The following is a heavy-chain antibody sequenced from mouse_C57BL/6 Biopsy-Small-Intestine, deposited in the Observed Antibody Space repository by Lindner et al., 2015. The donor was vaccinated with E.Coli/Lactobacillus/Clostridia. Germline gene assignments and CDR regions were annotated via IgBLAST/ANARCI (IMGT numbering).Heavy chain of an antibody. CDR1: GGTFSSYA. Sequence: SVKVSCKASGGTFSSYAIGWVRQAPGQGLEWMGGIIPIFGTANYAQKFQGRVTITADESTSTAYMELSSLRSEDTAVYYCARGGRCSGGSCRQNYYFYGMDVWGQGTTVTVSS. V-gene: IGHV1-81*01. D-gene: IGHD1-1*02. CDR3: ARGGRCSGGSCRQNYYFYGMDV. CDR2: IIPIFGTA. J-gene: IGHJ1*01.